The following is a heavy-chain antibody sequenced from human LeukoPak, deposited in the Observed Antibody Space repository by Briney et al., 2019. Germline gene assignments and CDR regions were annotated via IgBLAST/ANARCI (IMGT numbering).Heavy chain of an antibody. CDR1: GYTFTSYG. V-gene: IGHV1-18*01. J-gene: IGHJ4*02. CDR3: AREGGNYYDSSGAGY. D-gene: IGHD3-22*01. CDR2: ISAYNGNT. Sequence: ASVKVSCKASGYTFTSYGISWVRQAPGQGLEGMGWISAYNGNTNYAQKLQGRVTMTTDTSTSTAYMELRSLRSDDTAVYYCAREGGNYYDSSGAGYWGQGTLVTVSS.